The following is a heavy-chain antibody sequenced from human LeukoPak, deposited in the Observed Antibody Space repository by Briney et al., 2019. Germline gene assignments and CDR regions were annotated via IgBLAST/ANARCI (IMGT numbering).Heavy chain of an antibody. CDR2: SNPNSGGT. J-gene: IGHJ6*03. Sequence: ASVKVSCKASGYTFTCYYMHWVRQAPGQGLEWMGWSNPNSGGTNYAQKFQGRVTMTRDTSISTAYMELNRLRSDDTAVYYCARLAAVGPYTYYYYYMGVWGKGTTVTVSS. D-gene: IGHD6-13*01. CDR3: ARLAAVGPYTYYYYYMGV. CDR1: GYTFTCYY. V-gene: IGHV1-2*02.